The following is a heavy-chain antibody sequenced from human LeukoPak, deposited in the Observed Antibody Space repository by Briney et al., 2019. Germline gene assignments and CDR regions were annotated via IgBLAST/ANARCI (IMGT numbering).Heavy chain of an antibody. V-gene: IGHV3-30*03. D-gene: IGHD2-15*01. J-gene: IGHJ6*03. CDR3: TTDIEIVVVVAALMDV. CDR1: GFTFSSYA. Sequence: GGSLRLSCAASGFTFSSYAMHWVRQAPGKGLEWVAVISYDGSNKYYADSVKGRFTISRDDSKNTLYLQMNSLKTEDTAVYYCTTDIEIVVVVAALMDVWGKGTTVTISS. CDR2: ISYDGSNK.